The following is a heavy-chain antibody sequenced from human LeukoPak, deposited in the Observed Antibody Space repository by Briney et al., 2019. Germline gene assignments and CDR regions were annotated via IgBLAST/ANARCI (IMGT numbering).Heavy chain of an antibody. J-gene: IGHJ6*02. CDR2: VSHSGST. V-gene: IGHV4-34*01. D-gene: IGHD3-9*01. CDR1: GRSFSNYY. Sequence: SETLSLTCAVYGRSFSNYYWTWIRQPPGKGLEWIGEVSHSGSTNYNSSLKSRVSISVDTSKNQFSLKLRSVTAADTAVYYCAHTESILTGNSPSDVWGQGTTVIVSS. CDR3: AHTESILTGNSPSDV.